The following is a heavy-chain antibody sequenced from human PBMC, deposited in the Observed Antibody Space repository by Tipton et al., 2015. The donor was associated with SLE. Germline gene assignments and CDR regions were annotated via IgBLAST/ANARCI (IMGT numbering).Heavy chain of an antibody. CDR3: ARGGSIAAAGTSEFDY. D-gene: IGHD6-13*01. CDR2: IYTSGST. CDR1: GGSFSGYY. Sequence: LRLSCAVYGGSFSGYYWSWIRQPAGKGLEWIGRIYTSGSTNYNPSLKSRVTISVDTSKNQFSLKLSSVTAADTAVYYCARGGSIAAAGTSEFDYWGQGTLVTVSS. V-gene: IGHV4-59*10. J-gene: IGHJ4*02.